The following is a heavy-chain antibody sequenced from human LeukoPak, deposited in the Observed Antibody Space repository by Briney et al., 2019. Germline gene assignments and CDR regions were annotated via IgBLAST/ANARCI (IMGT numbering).Heavy chain of an antibody. CDR3: ARANGSGSYYPFDY. Sequence: ASVKVSCKVSGGTFSSYAISWVRQAPGQGLEWMGWINPNSGGTNYAQKFQGRVTMTRDTSISTAYMELSRLRSDDTAVYYCARANGSGSYYPFDYWGQGTLVTVSS. D-gene: IGHD3-10*01. CDR1: GGTFSSYA. CDR2: INPNSGGT. V-gene: IGHV1-2*02. J-gene: IGHJ4*02.